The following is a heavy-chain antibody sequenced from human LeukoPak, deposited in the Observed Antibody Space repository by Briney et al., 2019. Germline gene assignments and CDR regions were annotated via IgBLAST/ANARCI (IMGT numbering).Heavy chain of an antibody. CDR2: INHFGRT. V-gene: IGHV4-34*01. CDR1: DDSYRNYY. CDR3: ARRHFFDY. J-gene: IGHJ4*02. Sequence: PSETLSLTCTVYDDSYRNYYWTWIRQPPGKGLEWIGEINHFGRTNYSPSLKSRLTMSVGASRNQFSLTLTSVTAADTAVYYCARRHFFDYWGQGTLVTVSS.